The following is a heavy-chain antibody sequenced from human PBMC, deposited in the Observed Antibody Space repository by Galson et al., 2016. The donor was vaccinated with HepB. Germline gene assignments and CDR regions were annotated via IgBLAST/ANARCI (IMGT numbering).Heavy chain of an antibody. CDR2: IKVMGST. J-gene: IGHJ4*02. D-gene: IGHD3-16*01. Sequence: ETLSLTCAVFGGSISGYYWSWIRQPPGKGLEWIGEIKVMGSTNYNPSLKSRVTISVNTSKNQFSLKLSSVTAADSAVYYCAGGSRLGELFHWGQGTLVTVSS. CDR3: AGGSRLGELFH. CDR1: GGSISGYY. V-gene: IGHV4-34*01.